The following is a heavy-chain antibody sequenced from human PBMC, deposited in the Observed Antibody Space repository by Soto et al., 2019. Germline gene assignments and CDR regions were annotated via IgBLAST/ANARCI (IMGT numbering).Heavy chain of an antibody. D-gene: IGHD1-1*01. J-gene: IGHJ4*02. CDR2: IYSGGST. CDR3: ARESTGTTAPPLDY. V-gene: IGHV3-53*01. Sequence: PGGSLRLSCAASGFTVSSNYMSWVRQAPGKGLEWVSVIYSGGSTYYADSVKGRFTISRDNSKNTLYLQMNSLRAEDTAVYYCARESTGTTAPPLDYWGQGTLVTVSS. CDR1: GFTVSSNY.